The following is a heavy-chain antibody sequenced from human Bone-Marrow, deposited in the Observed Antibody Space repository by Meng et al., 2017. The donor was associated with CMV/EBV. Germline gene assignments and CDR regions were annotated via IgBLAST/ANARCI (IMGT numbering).Heavy chain of an antibody. D-gene: IGHD3-3*01. Sequence: GESLKISCAASGFTFSSYAMSWVRQAPGKGLEWVSAISGSGGSTYYADSVKGRFTISRDNSKNTLYLQMNSLRAEDTAVYYCASGPIFGDFFDYWGQGTLVTVSS. V-gene: IGHV3-23*01. CDR3: ASGPIFGDFFDY. CDR1: GFTFSSYA. CDR2: ISGSGGST. J-gene: IGHJ4*02.